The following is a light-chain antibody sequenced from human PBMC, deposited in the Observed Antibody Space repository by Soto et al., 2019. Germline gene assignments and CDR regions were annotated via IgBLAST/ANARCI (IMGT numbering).Light chain of an antibody. CDR2: AAS. CDR3: CSYAGNNIVI. CDR1: STDVGSYNL. Sequence: QSALTQPASVSGSPGQSITISCTGTSTDVGSYNLVSWYLQHPGKAPKLMIYAASKRPSGVSNRFSGSKSGNTASLTISGLQAEDEADYYCCSYAGNNIVIFGGGTKVTVL. V-gene: IGLV2-23*01. J-gene: IGLJ2*01.